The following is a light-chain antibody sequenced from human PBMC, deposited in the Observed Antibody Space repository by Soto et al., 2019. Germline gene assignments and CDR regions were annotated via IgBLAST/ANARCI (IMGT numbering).Light chain of an antibody. V-gene: IGLV7-46*01. CDR1: TGAVASNHH. CDR3: LLSYNAARV. J-gene: IGLJ3*02. CDR2: DTS. Sequence: QAVVTQEASLTVSPGGTVTLTCGSSTGAVASNHHPYWFQQKACQAPRTLIYDTSNKHSWTPAHFSGSFVRDKAALTLSGEQPEEEAQYYCLLSYNAARVFGGGTKLTVL.